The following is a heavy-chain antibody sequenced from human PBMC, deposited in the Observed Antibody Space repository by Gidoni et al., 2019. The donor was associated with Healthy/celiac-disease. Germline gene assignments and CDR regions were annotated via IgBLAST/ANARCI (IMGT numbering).Heavy chain of an antibody. CDR3: ARGVPPRYCSGGSCYYNNWFDP. J-gene: IGHJ5*02. CDR2: IYHSGST. D-gene: IGHD2-15*01. V-gene: IGHV4-4*02. CDR1: GGSISSRNW. Sequence: QVQLQESGPGLVKPSGTLSLTCAVSGGSISSRNWWSWVRQPPGKGLEWIGEIYHSGSTNYNPSLKSRVTISVDKSKNQFSLKLSSVTAADTAVYYCARGVPPRYCSGGSCYYNNWFDPWGQGTLVTVSS.